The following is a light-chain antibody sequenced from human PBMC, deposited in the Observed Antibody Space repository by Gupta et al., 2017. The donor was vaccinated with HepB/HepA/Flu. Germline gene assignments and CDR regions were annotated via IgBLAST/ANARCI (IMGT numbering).Light chain of an antibody. Sequence: EIVLTQSPGTLSLSPGERATLSCRASQSVSSSYLAWYQQKPGQAPRLFIYGASSRATGIPDRFSGSGSGTDFTLTISRLEPEDFAVYYCQQDGSSPITFGQGTRLEIK. V-gene: IGKV3-20*01. J-gene: IGKJ5*01. CDR2: GAS. CDR3: QQDGSSPIT. CDR1: QSVSSSY.